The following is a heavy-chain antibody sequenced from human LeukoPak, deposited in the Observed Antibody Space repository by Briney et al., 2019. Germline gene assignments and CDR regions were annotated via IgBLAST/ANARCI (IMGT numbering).Heavy chain of an antibody. CDR3: ARGDYVWGTYRPSGYFDY. D-gene: IGHD3-16*02. CDR2: ISSSGSTK. Sequence: GGSLRLSCAASGFIFSNYEMNWVRQAPGKGLEWVSYISSSGSTKHFADSVKGRFSISRDNAKKSLFLQMSSLRADDTAVYYRARGDYVWGTYRPSGYFDYWGQGTLVTVSS. CDR1: GFIFSNYE. V-gene: IGHV3-48*03. J-gene: IGHJ4*02.